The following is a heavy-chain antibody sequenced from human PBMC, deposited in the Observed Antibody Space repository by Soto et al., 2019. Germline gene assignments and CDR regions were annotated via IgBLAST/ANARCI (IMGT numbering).Heavy chain of an antibody. CDR2: ISGSGGST. CDR1: GFTFSNYA. D-gene: IGHD1-26*01. Sequence: EVQLLESGGGLVQPGGSLRLSCAASGFTFSNYAMSWVRQAPGKGLEWVSGISGSGGSTYYADSVKGRFTISRDNSKNTLYLQMNSLRAEDTAVYYCAKGGYSGSYLGLLDYPQFDYWGQGTLVTVSS. CDR3: AKGGYSGSYLGLLDYPQFDY. V-gene: IGHV3-23*01. J-gene: IGHJ4*02.